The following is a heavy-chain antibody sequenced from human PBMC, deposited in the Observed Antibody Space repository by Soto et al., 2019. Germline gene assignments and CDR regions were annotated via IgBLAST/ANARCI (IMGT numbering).Heavy chain of an antibody. Sequence: PSETLSLTCAVYGGSFSGYYWSWIRQPPGKGLEWIGEINHSGSTNYNPSLKSRVTISVDTSKNQFSLKLSSVTAADTAVYYCARGSPPLGYCSGGSCYSRRTDFDYWGQGTLVTVSS. CDR2: INHSGST. CDR1: GGSFSGYY. V-gene: IGHV4-34*01. J-gene: IGHJ4*02. CDR3: ARGSPPLGYCSGGSCYSRRTDFDY. D-gene: IGHD2-15*01.